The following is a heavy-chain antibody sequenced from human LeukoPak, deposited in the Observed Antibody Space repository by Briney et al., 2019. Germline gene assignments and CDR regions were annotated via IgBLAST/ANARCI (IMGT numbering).Heavy chain of an antibody. CDR2: IGSSGTNR. V-gene: IGHV3-48*03. CDR3: ALLAVASDFDY. D-gene: IGHD6-19*01. Sequence: GGSLRLSCAVSDFPFSFYEMNWVRQAPGKGLEWVSNIGSSGTNRYYADSVKGRFSISRDNAKSSLYLQMNSLRVEDTAVYYCALLAVASDFDYWGQGALVTVSS. CDR1: DFPFSFYE. J-gene: IGHJ4*02.